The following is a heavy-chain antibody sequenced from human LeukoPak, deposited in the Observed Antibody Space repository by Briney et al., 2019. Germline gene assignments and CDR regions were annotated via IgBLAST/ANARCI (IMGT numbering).Heavy chain of an antibody. J-gene: IGHJ4*02. Sequence: LPGGSLRLSCAASGLTFTSYAMSWVRQAPGKGLERVSAISGGGGSTYYADSVKGRFTISRDNSKNTVYLQMNSLRAEDTAVYYCAKDPAGIVGGTLGFDYWGQGTLVTVSS. D-gene: IGHD1-26*01. CDR1: GLTFTSYA. V-gene: IGHV3-23*01. CDR3: AKDPAGIVGGTLGFDY. CDR2: ISGGGGST.